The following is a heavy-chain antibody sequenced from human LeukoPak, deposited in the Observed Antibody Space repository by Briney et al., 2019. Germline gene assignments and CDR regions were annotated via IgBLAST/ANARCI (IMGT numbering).Heavy chain of an antibody. Sequence: PSETLSLTCTVSGASISSGNYYWSWIRQSAGKGLEWIGYIYYSGTTNYNPSLKSRVTISVDTSKNQFSLKLSSVTAADTAVYYCARGMNYYYYMDVWGKGTTVTVSS. V-gene: IGHV4-61*10. CDR1: GASISSGNYY. J-gene: IGHJ6*03. CDR2: IYYSGTT. CDR3: ARGMNYYYYMDV.